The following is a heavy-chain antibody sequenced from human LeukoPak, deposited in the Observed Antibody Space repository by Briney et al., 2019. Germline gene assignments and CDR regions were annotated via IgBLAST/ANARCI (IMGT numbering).Heavy chain of an antibody. J-gene: IGHJ6*03. CDR2: MNPNSGNT. CDR3: ARQGAPGYSSGWFLRSYYYYYYYMDV. V-gene: IGHV1-8*01. D-gene: IGHD6-19*01. CDR1: GYTFTSYD. Sequence: ASVKVSCKASGYTFTSYDINWVRQATGQGLEWMGWMNPNSGNTGYAQKFQARVTMTRNTSISTAYMELSSLRSEDTAVYYCARQGAPGYSSGWFLRSYYYYYYYMDVWGKGTTVTVSS.